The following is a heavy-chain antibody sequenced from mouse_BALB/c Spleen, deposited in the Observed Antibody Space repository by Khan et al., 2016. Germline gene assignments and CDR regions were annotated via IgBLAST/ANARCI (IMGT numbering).Heavy chain of an antibody. CDR3: ARNWDVGFDY. D-gene: IGHD4-1*01. CDR1: GFDFSGYW. Sequence: EVKLLESGGGLVQPGGSLKLSCAASGFDFSGYWMSWVRQAPGKGLEWIGEINPDSSAINYTQSLKDKFIISRDNAKNTLYLQMSKVRSEDTALYYCARNWDVGFDYWDQGTTLTVSS. CDR2: INPDSSAI. V-gene: IGHV4-1*02. J-gene: IGHJ2*01.